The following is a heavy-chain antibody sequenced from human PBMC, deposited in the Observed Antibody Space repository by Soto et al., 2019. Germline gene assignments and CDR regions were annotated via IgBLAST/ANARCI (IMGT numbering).Heavy chain of an antibody. Sequence: ASVKVSCKASGYTFTSYGISWVRQAPGQGLEWMGWISAYNGNTNYAQKLQGRVTMTTDTSTSTAYMELRSLRSEDTAVYYCARGPEIYSSSLIDYWGQGTLVTVSS. D-gene: IGHD6-13*01. V-gene: IGHV1-18*01. J-gene: IGHJ4*02. CDR3: ARGPEIYSSSLIDY. CDR1: GYTFTSYG. CDR2: ISAYNGNT.